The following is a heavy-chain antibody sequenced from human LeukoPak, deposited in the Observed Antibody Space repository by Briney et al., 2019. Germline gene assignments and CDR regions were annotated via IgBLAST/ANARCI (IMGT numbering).Heavy chain of an antibody. D-gene: IGHD6-25*01. J-gene: IGHJ3*02. Sequence: SETLSLTCAVYGGSFSGYYWSWIRQPPGKGLEWIGYIFYTGSTYYSPSLKSRLTMSVDTFKNEFSLKLTSVTAADTAVYYCARHPSASGDSFDIWGQGTLVTVSS. CDR1: GGSFSGYY. V-gene: IGHV4-59*08. CDR3: ARHPSASGDSFDI. CDR2: IFYTGST.